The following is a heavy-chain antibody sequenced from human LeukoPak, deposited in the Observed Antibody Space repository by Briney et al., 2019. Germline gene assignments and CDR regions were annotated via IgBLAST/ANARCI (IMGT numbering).Heavy chain of an antibody. J-gene: IGHJ5*02. D-gene: IGHD3-10*01. CDR3: ARSDIAWSGRFDP. Sequence: SETLSLTCTVSGDSISRSTYYWNWIRQSAGKGLEWIGRAYTTGSTNYNPSLKSRVTISLDTSNNQFSLKLSSVTAADTAIYYCARSDIAWSGRFDPWGQGTLVTVSS. CDR1: GDSISRSTYY. CDR2: AYTTGST. V-gene: IGHV4-61*02.